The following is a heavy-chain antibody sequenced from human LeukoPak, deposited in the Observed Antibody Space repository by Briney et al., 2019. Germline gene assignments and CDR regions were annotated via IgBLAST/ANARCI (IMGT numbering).Heavy chain of an antibody. CDR2: INPNTGGT. V-gene: IGHV1-2*02. Sequence: ASVKVSCKASGYTFTEYYIIWVRQAPGQGLEWMGWINPNTGGTNYAQKFQCRVTMTRDTSISTTYMELSRLKSDDTAVYYCARVHGHCSPTSCYRHFDYWGQGTLVTVSS. CDR3: ARVHGHCSPTSCYRHFDY. J-gene: IGHJ4*02. D-gene: IGHD2-2*01. CDR1: GYTFTEYY.